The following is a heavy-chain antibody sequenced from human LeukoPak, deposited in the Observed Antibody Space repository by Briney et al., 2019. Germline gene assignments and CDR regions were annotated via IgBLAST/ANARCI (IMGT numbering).Heavy chain of an antibody. CDR3: ARVKPRSSSWPY. CDR2: ISYDGSNK. CDR1: GFTFSSYA. J-gene: IGHJ4*02. V-gene: IGHV3-30-3*01. D-gene: IGHD6-13*01. Sequence: GGSLRLSCAASGFTFSSYAMHWVRQAPGKGLEWGAVISYDGSNKYYADSVKGRFTISRDNSKNTLYLQMNSLRAEDTAVYYCARVKPRSSSWPYWGQGTLVTVSS.